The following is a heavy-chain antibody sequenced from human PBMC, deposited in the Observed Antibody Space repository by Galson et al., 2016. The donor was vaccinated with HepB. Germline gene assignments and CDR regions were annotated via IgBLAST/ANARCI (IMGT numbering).Heavy chain of an antibody. D-gene: IGHD6-13*01. V-gene: IGHV1-18*01. CDR1: GYPFFNYG. CDR2: ISGYNDNI. Sequence: SVKVSCKAAGYPFFNYGISWVRQAPGQGFEWMGWISGYNDNINYAQKFQDRFTMTKDTSTNTAYMELRSLRSDDTAVYYCARAIAALFDYWGQGTLVTVSS. CDR3: ARAIAALFDY. J-gene: IGHJ4*02.